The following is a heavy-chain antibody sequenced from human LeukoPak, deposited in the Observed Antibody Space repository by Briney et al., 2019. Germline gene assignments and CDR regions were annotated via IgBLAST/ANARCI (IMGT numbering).Heavy chain of an antibody. D-gene: IGHD5-24*01. CDR2: IYPGDSDT. Sequence: GESLKISCKGSGYSFSNYWIAWVRQMPGKGLEWMGIIYPGDSDTTYSPSLQGQITISADKSISTAYLHWSSLKATDTAMYYCARRGDGYNDWGQGTLVTVSS. V-gene: IGHV5-51*01. J-gene: IGHJ4*02. CDR3: ARRGDGYND. CDR1: GYSFSNYW.